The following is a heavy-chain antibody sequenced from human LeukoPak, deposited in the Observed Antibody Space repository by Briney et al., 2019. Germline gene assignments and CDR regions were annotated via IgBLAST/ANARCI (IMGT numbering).Heavy chain of an antibody. CDR2: INPNSGGT. D-gene: IGHD5-18*01. CDR3: ATEGIQLWPIYYYYGMDV. V-gene: IGHV1-2*02. CDR1: GYTFTGYY. J-gene: IGHJ6*02. Sequence: ASVKVSCKASGYTFTGYYMHWVRQAPGQGLEWMGWINPNSGGTNYAQKFQGRVTMTRDTSISTAYMELSRLRSDDTAVYYCATEGIQLWPIYYYYGMDVWGQGTTVTVSS.